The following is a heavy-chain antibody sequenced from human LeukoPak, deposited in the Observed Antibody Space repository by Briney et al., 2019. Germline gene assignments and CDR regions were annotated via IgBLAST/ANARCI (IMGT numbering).Heavy chain of an antibody. Sequence: GGSLRLSCSASGFTFRIYVMHWVRQAPGKGLEWVAVMSYDGSNKYYADSVKGRFTISRDNSKNTLYLQMNSLSAEDTAVYYCAKEAPVRRYFEYWGQGTQVTISS. CDR3: AKEAPVRRYFEY. V-gene: IGHV3-30*18. CDR1: GFTFRIYV. CDR2: MSYDGSNK. J-gene: IGHJ4*02. D-gene: IGHD3-10*01.